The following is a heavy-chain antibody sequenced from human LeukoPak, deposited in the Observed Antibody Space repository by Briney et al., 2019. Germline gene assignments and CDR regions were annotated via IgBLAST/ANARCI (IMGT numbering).Heavy chain of an antibody. CDR1: GYTFTSYG. Sequence: ASVKVSCKASGYTFTSYGISWVRQAPGQGLEWMGWISAYNGNTNYAQKLQGRVTMTTDTSTSTAYMELRSLRSDDTAVYYCARASVGATTKDYYYYCGMDVWGQGTTVTVSS. CDR3: ARASVGATTKDYYYYCGMDV. V-gene: IGHV1-18*01. J-gene: IGHJ6*02. D-gene: IGHD1-26*01. CDR2: ISAYNGNT.